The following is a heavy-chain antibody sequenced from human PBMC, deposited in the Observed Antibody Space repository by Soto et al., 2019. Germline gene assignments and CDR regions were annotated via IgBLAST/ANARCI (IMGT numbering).Heavy chain of an antibody. J-gene: IGHJ4*02. CDR3: ARDHHSSSSLDY. D-gene: IGHD6-6*01. CDR1: GFTFSSYA. V-gene: IGHV3-30-3*01. CDR2: ISYDGSNK. Sequence: GGSLRLSCAASGFTFSSYAMHWVRQAPGKGLEWVAVISYDGSNKYYADSVKGRFTISRDNSKNTLYLQINSLRAEDTAVYYCARDHHSSSSLDYWGQGTLVTVSS.